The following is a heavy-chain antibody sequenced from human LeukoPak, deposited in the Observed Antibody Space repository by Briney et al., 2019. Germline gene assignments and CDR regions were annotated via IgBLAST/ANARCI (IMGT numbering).Heavy chain of an antibody. CDR1: EFTFSSYS. Sequence: AGGSLRLSCAASEFTFSSYSMNWVRQAPGKGLEWVSYITNSGNSKSYADSVKGRFTISRDNTKNSLYLQMNGLRAEDTAVYYCAAESIRGAMAPDYWGQGTLVTVSS. D-gene: IGHD5-18*01. CDR3: AAESIRGAMAPDY. CDR2: ITNSGNSK. V-gene: IGHV3-48*01. J-gene: IGHJ4*02.